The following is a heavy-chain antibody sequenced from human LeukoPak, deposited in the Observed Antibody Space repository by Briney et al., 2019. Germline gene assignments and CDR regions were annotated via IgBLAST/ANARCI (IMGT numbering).Heavy chain of an antibody. CDR3: TTSYSGNSWYDWFGP. D-gene: IGHD6-13*01. CDR1: GFTFSGSA. Sequence: PGGSLRLSCAASGFTFSGSAKHWVRQASGKGLEWVGLIRTKANSYATAYAPSVTGRFTISRDDSKDTSYLQMNSLKTEDTALYFCTTSYSGNSWYDWFGPWGQGTLVTVSS. J-gene: IGHJ5*02. V-gene: IGHV3-73*01. CDR2: IRTKANSYAT.